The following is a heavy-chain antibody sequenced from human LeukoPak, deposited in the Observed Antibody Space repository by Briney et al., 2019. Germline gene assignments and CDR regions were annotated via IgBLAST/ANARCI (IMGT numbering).Heavy chain of an antibody. Sequence: ASVKVSCKASGGTFSSYAISWVRQAPGQGLEWMGGIIPIFGTANYAQKFQGRVTITADKSTGTAYMELSSLRSEDTAVYYCARDTPTYYYGSGRPENWFDPWGQGTLVTVSS. CDR2: IIPIFGTA. J-gene: IGHJ5*02. D-gene: IGHD3-10*01. CDR3: ARDTPTYYYGSGRPENWFDP. V-gene: IGHV1-69*06. CDR1: GGTFSSYA.